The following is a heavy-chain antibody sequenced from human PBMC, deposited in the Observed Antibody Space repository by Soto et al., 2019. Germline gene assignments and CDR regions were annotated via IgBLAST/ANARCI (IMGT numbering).Heavy chain of an antibody. CDR1: GYIFTSFG. D-gene: IGHD3-10*01. CDR2: VSTYNGNT. V-gene: IGHV1-18*01. CDR3: TRGAGQGSGSYD. Sequence: QVQLVQSGAEVKKPGASVKVSCKASGYIFTSFGITWVRQAPGQGLEWMGWVSTYNGNTKYAQKLQGRVTMSTDTSTRTAYMELGSLRSDDTAVYYCTRGAGQGSGSYDWGQGTLVTVSS. J-gene: IGHJ4*02.